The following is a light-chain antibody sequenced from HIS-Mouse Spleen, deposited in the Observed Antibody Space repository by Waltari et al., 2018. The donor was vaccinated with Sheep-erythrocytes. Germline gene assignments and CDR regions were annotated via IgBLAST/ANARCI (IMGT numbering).Light chain of an antibody. CDR2: QDS. J-gene: IGLJ2*01. V-gene: IGLV3-1*01. Sequence: SYELTQPPSVSVSPGQTASIPCSGDKLGDKSACWYQQKPGQPPVRVIYQDSKRPSGIPERFSGSNSGNTATLTISGTQAMDEADYDCQAWDSSTAVFGGGTKLTVL. CDR1: KLGDKS. CDR3: QAWDSSTAV.